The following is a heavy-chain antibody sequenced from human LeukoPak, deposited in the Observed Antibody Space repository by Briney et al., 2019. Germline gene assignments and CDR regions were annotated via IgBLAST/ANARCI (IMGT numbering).Heavy chain of an antibody. D-gene: IGHD3-10*01. J-gene: IGHJ3*02. CDR3: AHVKARSGSTFDI. V-gene: IGHV3-48*03. CDR2: ISSSGSAI. CDR1: GFTFSSYE. Sequence: GGSLSLSCAASGFTFSSYEMNWVRQAPGKGLEWASKISSSGSAIYYADSVKGRFTISRDNAKSTLYLQMNSLRAEDTAVYYCAHVKARSGSTFDIWGQGTMVTVSS.